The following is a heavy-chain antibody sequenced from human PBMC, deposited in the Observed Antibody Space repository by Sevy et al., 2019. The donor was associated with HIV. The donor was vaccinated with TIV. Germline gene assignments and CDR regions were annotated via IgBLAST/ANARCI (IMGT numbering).Heavy chain of an antibody. J-gene: IGHJ4*01. D-gene: IGHD2-15*01. CDR2: IKSDGSDK. V-gene: IGHV3-7*01. CDR3: ARYGGYIDH. Sequence: GGSLRLSCAASGFTFSIYYMTWARQAPGKGLEWVANIKSDGSDKYYVDSVKGRFTISRDNAKNSLYLQMNSLTAEDTAVYYCARYGGYIDHWGPGTLVTVSS. CDR1: GFTFSIYY.